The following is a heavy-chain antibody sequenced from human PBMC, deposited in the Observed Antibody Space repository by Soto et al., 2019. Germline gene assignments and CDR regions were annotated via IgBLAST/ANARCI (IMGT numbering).Heavy chain of an antibody. D-gene: IGHD6-19*01. CDR1: GFTFNNYW. V-gene: IGHV3-7*03. CDR2: IKQDGSDK. J-gene: IGHJ4*02. CDR3: ASGRYTSGWYPDYFDY. Sequence: GGSLRLSCAVSGFTFNNYWMSWVRQAPGKGLEWVANIKQDGSDKYYVDSLKGRFTISRDNAKNTLYLQMNSLRAEDTAVYYCASGRYTSGWYPDYFDYWGQGTLVTVSS.